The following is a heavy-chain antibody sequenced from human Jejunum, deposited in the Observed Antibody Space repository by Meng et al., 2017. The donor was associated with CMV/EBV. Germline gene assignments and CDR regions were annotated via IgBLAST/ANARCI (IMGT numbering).Heavy chain of an antibody. CDR3: AHLDGTTWYYYDY. V-gene: IGHV2-5*01. Sequence: GFSLTTSGVAVGWLRQPPGKALEWLAHIYWNGNKYYSTSLESRLTITKDTSKNQVVLTMTNVDPVDTATYYCAHLDGTTWYYYDYWGQGTLVTVSS. CDR1: GFSLTTSGVA. CDR2: IYWNGNK. D-gene: IGHD5-24*01. J-gene: IGHJ4*02.